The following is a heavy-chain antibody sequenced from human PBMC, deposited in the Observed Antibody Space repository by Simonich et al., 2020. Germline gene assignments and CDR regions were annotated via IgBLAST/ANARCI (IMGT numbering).Heavy chain of an antibody. D-gene: IGHD7-27*01. Sequence: QVQLVESGGGVVQPGRSLRLSCAASGFTFSSYAMHWVRQAPGKGLEWVAVISYDGSNKNYADSVKGRFTISRDNSKNTLYLQMNSLRAEDTAEYYCAREDLTGDAFDIWGQGTMVTVSS. CDR3: AREDLTGDAFDI. V-gene: IGHV3-30*07. CDR1: GFTFSSYA. CDR2: ISYDGSNK. J-gene: IGHJ3*02.